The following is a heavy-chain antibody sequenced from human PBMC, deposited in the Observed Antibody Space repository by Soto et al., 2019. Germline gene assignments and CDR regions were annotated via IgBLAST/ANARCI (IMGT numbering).Heavy chain of an antibody. J-gene: IGHJ4*02. D-gene: IGHD3-3*01. CDR2: INSDGSRT. V-gene: IGHV3-74*01. Sequence: EVQLVESGGGLVQPVGSLRLSCVVSGFTFSDSWMYWVRQVPGEGLVWVSFINSDGSRTNYADSVKGRFTISRDNAKNTLYLQMNSLRAEDTAMYYCGKSRWSGSSLIDYWGQGTLVTVSS. CDR1: GFTFSDSW. CDR3: GKSRWSGSSLIDY.